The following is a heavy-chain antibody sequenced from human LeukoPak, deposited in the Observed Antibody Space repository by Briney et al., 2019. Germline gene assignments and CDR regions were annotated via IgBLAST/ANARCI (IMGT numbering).Heavy chain of an antibody. J-gene: IGHJ4*02. CDR3: ASLSPLFDY. V-gene: IGHV3-30*03. CDR2: ISYDGSNK. Sequence: GRSLRLSCAASGFTFSSYGMRWVRQAPGKGLEWVAVISYDGSNKYYADSVKGRFTISRGNSKNTLYLQMNSLRAEDTAVYYCASLSPLFDYWGQGTLVTVSS. CDR1: GFTFSSYG.